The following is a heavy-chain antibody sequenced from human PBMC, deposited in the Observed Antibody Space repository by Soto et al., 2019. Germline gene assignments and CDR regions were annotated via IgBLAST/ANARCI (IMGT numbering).Heavy chain of an antibody. Sequence: GGSLRLSCAASGFTFSSYAMSWVRQAPGKGLEWVSAISGSGGSTYYTDSVKGRFTISRDNSKNTLYLQMNSLRAEDTAVYYCAKVGGYGSHYYSYMDVWGKGTTVTVSS. J-gene: IGHJ6*03. CDR1: GFTFSSYA. D-gene: IGHD3-10*01. V-gene: IGHV3-23*01. CDR2: ISGSGGST. CDR3: AKVGGYGSHYYSYMDV.